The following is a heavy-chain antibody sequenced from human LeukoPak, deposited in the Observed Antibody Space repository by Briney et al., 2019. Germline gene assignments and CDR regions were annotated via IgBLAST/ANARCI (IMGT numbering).Heavy chain of an antibody. CDR3: ARDAMIVVVSPPDY. V-gene: IGHV3-7*01. J-gene: IGHJ4*02. Sequence: GGSLRLSCAASGFTFSSYWMSWVRQAPGKGLEWVANIKQDGSEKYYVDSVKGRFTISRDNAKNSLYLQMNSLRAEDTALYYCARDAMIVVVSPPDYWGQGTLVTVSS. CDR1: GFTFSSYW. D-gene: IGHD3-22*01. CDR2: IKQDGSEK.